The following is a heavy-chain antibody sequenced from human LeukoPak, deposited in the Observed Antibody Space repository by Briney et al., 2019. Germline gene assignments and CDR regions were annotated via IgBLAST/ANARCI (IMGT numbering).Heavy chain of an antibody. CDR2: IYYSGSS. D-gene: IGHD6-13*01. Sequence: SETLCLTCTVSGGSVSSGIYSWSWIRQPPGKGLEWIGYIYYSGSSNYNPSLMSRVAISVDTSKNQFSLKLGSVTAADAAVYYCARGESSNWSFDYWGQGTLVTVSS. V-gene: IGHV4-61*01. CDR1: GGSVSSGIYS. J-gene: IGHJ4*02. CDR3: ARGESSNWSFDY.